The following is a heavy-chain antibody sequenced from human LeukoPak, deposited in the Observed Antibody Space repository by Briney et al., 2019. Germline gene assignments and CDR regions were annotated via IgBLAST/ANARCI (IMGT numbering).Heavy chain of an antibody. V-gene: IGHV1-69*06. J-gene: IGHJ4*02. CDR2: IIPIFGTA. D-gene: IGHD6-19*01. CDR3: AKNAAITGPGWGRPDDF. Sequence: SVKVSCKASGGTFSSYAISWVRQAPGQGLEWMGGIIPIFGTANYAQKFQGRVTITADKSTSTAYMELSSLRSEDTAIYYCAKNAAITGPGWGRPDDFWGQGTLVTVSS. CDR1: GGTFSSYA.